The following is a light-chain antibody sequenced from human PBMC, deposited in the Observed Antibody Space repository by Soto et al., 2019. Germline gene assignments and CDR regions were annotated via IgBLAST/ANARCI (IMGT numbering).Light chain of an antibody. Sequence: QSALTQPASVSGSPGQSITISCTGTSSDVGGYKYVSWYQHHPGKAPKLMIYEVNNQPSGVSNRFSGSKSGNTASLTISGLQAEDEADYYCSSYTSSEYVFGTGTKVTVL. CDR3: SSYTSSEYV. CDR1: SSDVGGYKY. CDR2: EVN. J-gene: IGLJ1*01. V-gene: IGLV2-14*01.